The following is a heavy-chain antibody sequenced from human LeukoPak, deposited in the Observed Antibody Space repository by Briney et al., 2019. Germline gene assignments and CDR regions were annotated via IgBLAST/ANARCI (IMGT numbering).Heavy chain of an antibody. CDR2: ISYDGSNK. CDR1: GFTFSSYA. V-gene: IGHV3-30-3*01. D-gene: IGHD6-19*01. Sequence: GGSLRLSCAASGFTFSSYAMHWVRQAPGKGLEWVAVISYDGSNKYYADSVKGRFTISRDNSKNTLYLHMNSLRAEDTAIYYCAKGEAAVAGGGDYWGQGTLVTVSS. J-gene: IGHJ4*02. CDR3: AKGEAAVAGGGDY.